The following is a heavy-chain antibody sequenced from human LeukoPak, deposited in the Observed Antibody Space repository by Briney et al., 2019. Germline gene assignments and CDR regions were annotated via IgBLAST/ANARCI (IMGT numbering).Heavy chain of an antibody. J-gene: IGHJ4*02. CDR3: ARGHVSPVSWEPIDY. D-gene: IGHD1-14*01. CDR1: GGTFSSYA. V-gene: IGHV1-18*01. Sequence: ASVKVSCKASGGTFSSYAISWVRQAPGQGLEWMGWISAYNGNTNYAQKLQGRVTMTTDTSTSTAYMELRSLRSDDTAVYYCARGHVSPVSWEPIDYWGQGTLVTVSS. CDR2: ISAYNGNT.